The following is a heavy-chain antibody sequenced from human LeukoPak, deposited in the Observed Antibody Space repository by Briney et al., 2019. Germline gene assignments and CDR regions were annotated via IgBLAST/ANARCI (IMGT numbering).Heavy chain of an antibody. CDR2: IYYSGTT. D-gene: IGHD6-6*01. CDR1: GGSVSSSSYY. V-gene: IGHV4-39*01. CDR3: ARISIAARTPVDY. J-gene: IGHJ4*02. Sequence: PSETLSLTCTVSGGSVSSSSYYWGWIRQPPGKGLEWIGSIYYSGTTYYNPSLKSRVTISVDTSKNQFSLKLSSVTAADTAVHYCARISIAARTPVDYWGQGTLVTVSS.